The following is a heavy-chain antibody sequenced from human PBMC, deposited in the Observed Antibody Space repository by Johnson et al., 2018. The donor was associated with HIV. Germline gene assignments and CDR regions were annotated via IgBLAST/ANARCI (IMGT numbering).Heavy chain of an antibody. Sequence: VQLVESGGGLIQPGGSLRLSCAASGFTVSSNYMSWVRQAPGKGLEWVSVISSGGTTYYADSVKGRFTVSRDNSGNTLYLQINSLRPEDTAVYYCARLPSGYSRDDLDIWGQGTMVTVSS. CDR3: ARLPSGYSRDDLDI. D-gene: IGHD5-18*01. V-gene: IGHV3-66*03. CDR2: ISSGGTT. J-gene: IGHJ3*02. CDR1: GFTVSSNY.